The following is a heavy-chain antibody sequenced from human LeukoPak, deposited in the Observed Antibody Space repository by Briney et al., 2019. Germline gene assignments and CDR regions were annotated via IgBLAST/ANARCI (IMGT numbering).Heavy chain of an antibody. Sequence: GGSLRLSCAASGFTFSSYGMHWVRQAPGKGLEWVSYISSSSSTIYYADSVKGRFTISRDNAKNSLYLQMNSLRDEDTAVYYYAREGSWCYDSSGHDAFDIWGQGTMVTVSS. J-gene: IGHJ3*02. CDR3: AREGSWCYDSSGHDAFDI. D-gene: IGHD3-22*01. CDR1: GFTFSSYG. V-gene: IGHV3-48*02. CDR2: ISSSSSTI.